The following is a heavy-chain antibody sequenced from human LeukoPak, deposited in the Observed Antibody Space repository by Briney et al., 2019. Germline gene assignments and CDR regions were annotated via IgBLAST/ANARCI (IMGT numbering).Heavy chain of an antibody. Sequence: GASVKVSCKASGYTFTGYYMHWVRQVPGQGLEWMGWINPNSGGTNYAQKFQGRVTMTRDTSISTAYMELSRLRSDDTAVYYCAREQGVVVAGPGCDYWGQGTLVTVSS. J-gene: IGHJ4*02. CDR3: AREQGVVVAGPGCDY. CDR1: GYTFTGYY. V-gene: IGHV1-2*02. CDR2: INPNSGGT. D-gene: IGHD6-19*01.